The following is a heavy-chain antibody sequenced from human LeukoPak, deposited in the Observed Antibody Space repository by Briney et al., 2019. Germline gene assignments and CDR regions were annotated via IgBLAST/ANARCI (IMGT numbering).Heavy chain of an antibody. CDR1: GGSISSYY. J-gene: IGHJ6*03. CDR2: IYYSGST. V-gene: IGHV4-59*01. CDR3: ARVGGSGKGYYYYYMDV. Sequence: SETLSLTCTVSGGSISSYYWGWIRQPPGKGLEWIGYIYYSGSTNYNPSLKSRVTISVDTSKNQFSLKLSSVTAADTAVYYCARVGGSGKGYYYYYMDVWGKGTTVTVSS. D-gene: IGHD3-10*01.